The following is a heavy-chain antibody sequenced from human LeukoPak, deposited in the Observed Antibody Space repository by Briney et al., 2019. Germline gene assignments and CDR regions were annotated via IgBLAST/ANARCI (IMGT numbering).Heavy chain of an antibody. CDR1: GFTFSSYA. Sequence: GRSLRLSCAASGFTFSSYAMHWVRQAPGKGPEGVAVISYDGSNKYYADSVKGRFTISRDNAKNALYLQMNSLRAEDTAVYYCARETSWASAKTNWFDPWGQGTLVTVSS. V-gene: IGHV3-30-3*01. D-gene: IGHD2-2*01. J-gene: IGHJ5*02. CDR2: ISYDGSNK. CDR3: ARETSWASAKTNWFDP.